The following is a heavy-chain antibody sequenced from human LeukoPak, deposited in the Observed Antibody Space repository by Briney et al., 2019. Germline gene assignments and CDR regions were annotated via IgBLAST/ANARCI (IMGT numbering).Heavy chain of an antibody. J-gene: IGHJ4*02. V-gene: IGHV1-8*03. CDR2: MNPNSGNT. D-gene: IGHD6-19*01. CDR1: GGTFSSYG. Sequence: ASVKVSCKASGGTFSSYGINWVRQATGQGLEWMGWMNPNSGNTGYAQKFQGRVTITRDTSASTAYMELSSLRSEDTAVYYCARDQVWSSGQKAAFDYWGQGTLVTVSS. CDR3: ARDQVWSSGQKAAFDY.